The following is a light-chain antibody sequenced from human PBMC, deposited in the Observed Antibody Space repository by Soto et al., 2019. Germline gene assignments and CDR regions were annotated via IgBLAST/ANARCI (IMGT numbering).Light chain of an antibody. CDR2: GSN. V-gene: IGLV1-40*01. J-gene: IGLJ3*02. CDR3: QSYDSGRPWV. CDR1: SSNIGAGYD. Sequence: QSVLTQPPSVSGAPGQRVTIFCTGTSSNIGAGYDVHWYQQLPGTVPKLLIYGSNNRPSGVPDRFSGSKSGTSASLAITGLQADDEATYYCQSYDSGRPWVFGGGTKLTVL.